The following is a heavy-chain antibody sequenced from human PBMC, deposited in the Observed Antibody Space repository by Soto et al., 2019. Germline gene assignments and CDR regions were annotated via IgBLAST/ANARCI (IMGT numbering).Heavy chain of an antibody. CDR2: ISGSGGST. V-gene: IGHV3-23*01. D-gene: IGHD3-3*01. CDR1: GFTFSSYA. Sequence: GGSLRLSCAASGFTFSSYAMSWVRQAPGKGLEWVSAISGSGGSTYYADSVKGRFTISRDNSKNTLYLQMNSLRAEDTAVYYCAKDPIPTYYDFWSGYGPPDDAFDIWGQGTMVTVSS. J-gene: IGHJ3*02. CDR3: AKDPIPTYYDFWSGYGPPDDAFDI.